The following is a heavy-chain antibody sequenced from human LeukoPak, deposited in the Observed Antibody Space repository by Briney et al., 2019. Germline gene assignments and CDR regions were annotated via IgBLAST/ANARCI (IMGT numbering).Heavy chain of an antibody. CDR1: GGSISSGDYY. V-gene: IGHV4-30-4*01. Sequence: SETLSLTCTVSGGSISSGDYYWSWIRQPPGKGLEWIRYIYYSGSTYYNPSLKSRVTISVDTSKNQFSLKLSSVTAADTAVYYCARASGYDYFDYWGQGTLVTVSS. J-gene: IGHJ4*02. D-gene: IGHD5-12*01. CDR3: ARASGYDYFDY. CDR2: IYYSGST.